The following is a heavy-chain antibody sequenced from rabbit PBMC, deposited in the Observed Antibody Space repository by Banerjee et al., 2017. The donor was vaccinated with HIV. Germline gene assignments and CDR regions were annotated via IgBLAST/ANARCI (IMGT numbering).Heavy chain of an antibody. V-gene: IGHV1S45*01. CDR2: IAAGSSGST. CDR3: ARSPYISSSDGIGIINYLHL. D-gene: IGHD1-1*01. J-gene: IGHJ4*01. CDR1: GFSFSRRYW. Sequence: QEQLVESGGDLVKPGASLTVTCTASGFSFSRRYWICWVRQAPGKGLEWIACIAAGSSGSTYYATWAKGRFIVSKTSSTTVTLQVTSLTAADTATYFCARSPYISSSDGIGIINYLHLWGQGTLVTVS.